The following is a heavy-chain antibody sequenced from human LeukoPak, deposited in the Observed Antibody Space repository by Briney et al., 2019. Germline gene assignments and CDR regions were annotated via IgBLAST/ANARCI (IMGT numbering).Heavy chain of an antibody. CDR3: AKLRLGYCSGGSCSRGGTPMDV. V-gene: IGHV3-23*01. Sequence: GETLRLSCAASGFTFSNYALSWVRQAPGKGLEWVSGIHGSGDNTYYADSVKGRFTSSRDNSKNTLFLQMNSLRAEDTAVYYCAKLRLGYCSGGSCSRGGTPMDVWGKGTTVTISS. CDR1: GFTFSNYA. D-gene: IGHD2-15*01. CDR2: IHGSGDNT. J-gene: IGHJ6*03.